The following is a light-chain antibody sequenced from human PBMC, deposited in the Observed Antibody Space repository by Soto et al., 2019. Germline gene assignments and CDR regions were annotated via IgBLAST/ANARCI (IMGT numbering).Light chain of an antibody. CDR1: SSDIGGYNY. CDR3: SSYRGGSALGV. V-gene: IGLV2-14*01. Sequence: QSALTQPASVSGSPGQSITISCTGTSSDIGGYNYVSWYQQHPGKAPKLMIFEVSNRPSGVSNRFSGSKSGNTASLTISGLQAEDEAYYYCSSYRGGSALGVFGTGTKLTVL. J-gene: IGLJ1*01. CDR2: EVS.